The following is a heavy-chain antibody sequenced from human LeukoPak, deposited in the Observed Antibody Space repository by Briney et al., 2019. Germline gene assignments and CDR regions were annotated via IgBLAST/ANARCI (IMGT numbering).Heavy chain of an antibody. CDR3: ARTADAPVPVRGAQPNWFDP. CDR1: GCSFTSYW. D-gene: IGHD3-10*01. J-gene: IGHJ5*02. CDR2: IYPGDSDT. Sequence: GESLKISCKGSGCSFTSYWIGWVRQMPGKGLEWMGIIYPGDSDTRYSPSFQGQVTISADKSISTAYLQWSSLKASDTAMYYCARTADAPVPVRGAQPNWFDPWGQGTLVTVSS. V-gene: IGHV5-51*01.